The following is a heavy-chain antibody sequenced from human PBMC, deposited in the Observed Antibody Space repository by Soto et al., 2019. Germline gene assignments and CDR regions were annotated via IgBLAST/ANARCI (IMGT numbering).Heavy chain of an antibody. Sequence: SETLSLTCAVYGGSFSGYYWSWIRQPPGKGLEWIGEINHSGSTNYNPSLKSRVTISVDTSKNQFSLKLSSVTAADTAVYYCARADYGRYYYYMDVWGKGTTVTVSS. J-gene: IGHJ6*03. CDR3: ARADYGRYYYYMDV. V-gene: IGHV4-34*01. CDR2: INHSGST. CDR1: GGSFSGYY. D-gene: IGHD4-17*01.